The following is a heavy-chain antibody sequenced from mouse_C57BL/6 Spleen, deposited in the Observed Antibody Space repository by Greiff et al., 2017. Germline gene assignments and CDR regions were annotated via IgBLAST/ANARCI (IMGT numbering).Heavy chain of an antibody. V-gene: IGHV1-50*01. D-gene: IGHD1-1*01. CDR1: GYTFTSYW. CDR3: ARQSSSYGAY. CDR2: IDPSDSYT. J-gene: IGHJ3*01. Sequence: QVQLKQPGAELVKPGASVKLSCKASGYTFTSYWMQWVKQRPGQGLEWIGEIDPSDSYTNYNQKFKGKATLTVDTSSSTAYMQLSSLTSEDSAVYYCARQSSSYGAYWGQGTLVTVSA.